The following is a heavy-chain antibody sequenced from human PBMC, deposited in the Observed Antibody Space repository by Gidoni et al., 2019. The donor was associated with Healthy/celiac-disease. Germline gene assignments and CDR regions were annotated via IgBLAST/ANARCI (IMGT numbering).Heavy chain of an antibody. V-gene: IGHV2-5*02. D-gene: IGHD4-17*01. CDR2: IYWDDDK. CDR1: GLSLSTSGVG. Sequence: QITLKESGPTLVKPTQTLTLTCTFSGLSLSTSGVGVGWIRQPPGKALEWLALIYWDDDKRYSPSLKSRLTITKDTSKNQVVLTMTNMDPVDTATYYCVFSPVTIDFDYWGQGTLVTVSS. J-gene: IGHJ4*02. CDR3: VFSPVTIDFDY.